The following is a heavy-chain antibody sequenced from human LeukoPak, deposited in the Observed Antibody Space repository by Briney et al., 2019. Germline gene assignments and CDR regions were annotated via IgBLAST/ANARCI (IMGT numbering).Heavy chain of an antibody. V-gene: IGHV3-30-3*01. CDR1: GFTFSGYA. D-gene: IGHD5-18*01. Sequence: GRSLRLSCAASGFTFSGYAMHWVRQAPGKGLEWVAVISYDGSNKYYADSVKGRFTISRDNSKNTLYLQMNSLRAEDTAVYYCANRYGGYSYGWGQGTLVTVSS. J-gene: IGHJ4*02. CDR2: ISYDGSNK. CDR3: ANRYGGYSYG.